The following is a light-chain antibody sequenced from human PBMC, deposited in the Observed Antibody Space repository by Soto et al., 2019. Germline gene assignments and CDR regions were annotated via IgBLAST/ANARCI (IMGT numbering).Light chain of an antibody. CDR2: EGT. V-gene: IGLV2-23*01. CDR1: NNL. J-gene: IGLJ1*01. CDR3: CAYVCARSYV. Sequence: QSVLTQPASVSGSPGQSITISCTGTNNLVSWYQQHPGKAPKVVLYEGTKRPSGVSNRFSGSNSGSTAPLTISGLQSEDEAHYFCCAYVCARSYVFGPGTKVTVL.